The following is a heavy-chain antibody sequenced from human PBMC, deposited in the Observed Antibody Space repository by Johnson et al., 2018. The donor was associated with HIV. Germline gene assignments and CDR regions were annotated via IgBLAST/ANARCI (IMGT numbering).Heavy chain of an antibody. V-gene: IGHV3-7*05. CDR3: ARDRYYDFWSGYRTFDI. J-gene: IGHJ3*02. CDR2: IKQDGSEK. Sequence: VQLVESGGGLVQPGGSLRLSCAASRITFSRYWMNWVRQATGKGLAWVANIKQDGSEKYYVDSVKGRLTISRDNAKNSLYLQMNSLRAEDTAVYYCARDRYYDFWSGYRTFDIWGQGTMVTVSS. CDR1: RITFSRYW. D-gene: IGHD3-3*01.